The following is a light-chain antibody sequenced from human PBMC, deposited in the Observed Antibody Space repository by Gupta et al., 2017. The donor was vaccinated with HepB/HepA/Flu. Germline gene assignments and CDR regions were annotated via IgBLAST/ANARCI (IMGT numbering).Light chain of an antibody. CDR1: NIGSES. Sequence: SNVLTQAPSVSVAPGMTARITCGGNNIGSESVHWYQQKPGHAPVLVIYYDSDRSSGIPERFSGSKYGNTATLTITRVEAGDEADYYCQMWDGDTDHVVFGGGTKLTVL. V-gene: IGLV3-21*04. CDR3: QMWDGDTDHVV. CDR2: YDS. J-gene: IGLJ2*01.